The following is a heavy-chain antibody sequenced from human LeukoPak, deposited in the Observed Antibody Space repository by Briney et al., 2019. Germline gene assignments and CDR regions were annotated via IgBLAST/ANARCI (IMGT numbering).Heavy chain of an antibody. CDR2: IYTSGST. CDR3: AREPYYDILTGSRYYYYYMDV. Sequence: PSETLSLTCTVSGGSISSYYWSWIRQPAGKGLEWIGRIYTSGSTNYNPSLKSRVTMSVDTSKNQFSLKLSSVTAADTAVYYCAREPYYDILTGSRYYYYYMDVWGKGTTVTISS. J-gene: IGHJ6*03. D-gene: IGHD3-9*01. CDR1: GGSISSYY. V-gene: IGHV4-4*07.